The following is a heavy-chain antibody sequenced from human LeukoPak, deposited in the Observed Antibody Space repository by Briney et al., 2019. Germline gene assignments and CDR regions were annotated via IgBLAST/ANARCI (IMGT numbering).Heavy chain of an antibody. J-gene: IGHJ6*03. CDR2: IRYDGSNK. CDR1: GFTFSSYG. V-gene: IGHV3-30*02. CDR3: ARAVKAARLLHYYMDV. Sequence: GGSLRLSCAASGFTFSSYGMHWVRQAPGKGLEWVAFIRYDGSNKYYADSVKGRFTISRDNSKNTLYLQMNSLRAEDTAVYYCARAVKAARLLHYYMDVWGKGTTVTVSS. D-gene: IGHD2-15*01.